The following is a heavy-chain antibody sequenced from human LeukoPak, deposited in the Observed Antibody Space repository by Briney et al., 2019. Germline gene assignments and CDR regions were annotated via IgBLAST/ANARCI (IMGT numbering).Heavy chain of an antibody. CDR3: ARVNDILTGYAEGAYFDY. J-gene: IGHJ4*02. Sequence: SETLSLTCTVSGGSISSGGCYWSWIRQHPGKGLEWIGYIYYSGSTYYNPSLKSRVTISVDTSKNQFSLKLSSVTAADTAVYYCARVNDILTGYAEGAYFDYWGQGTLVTVSS. CDR1: GGSISSGGCY. D-gene: IGHD3-9*01. V-gene: IGHV4-31*03. CDR2: IYYSGST.